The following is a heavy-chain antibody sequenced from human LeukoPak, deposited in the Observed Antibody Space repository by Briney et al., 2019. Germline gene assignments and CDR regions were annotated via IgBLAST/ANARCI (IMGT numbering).Heavy chain of an antibody. V-gene: IGHV2-5*02. Sequence: SGPTLVKPTQTLTLTCTFSGFSLSTSGVGVGWIRQPSGQALEWLALIYWDDDKRYSPSLKSRLTITKDTSKNQVVLTITNIDPVDTATYYFAHGPDSTGDNWFDPWGQGTLVTVSS. D-gene: IGHD3-22*01. J-gene: IGHJ5*02. CDR3: AHGPDSTGDNWFDP. CDR1: GFSLSTSGVG. CDR2: IYWDDDK.